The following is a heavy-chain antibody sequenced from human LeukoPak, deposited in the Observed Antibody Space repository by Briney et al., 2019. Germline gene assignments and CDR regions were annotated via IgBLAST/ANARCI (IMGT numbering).Heavy chain of an antibody. CDR1: GYTFTSYD. CDR3: ARVGLQYYYYYYMDV. J-gene: IGHJ6*03. CDR2: MNPNSGNT. Sequence: GASVKVSCKASGYTFTSYDINWVRQATGQGLEWMGWMNPNSGNTGYAQKFQGRVTMTRNTSISTAYMELSSLRSEDTAVHYCARVGLQYYYYYYMDVWGKGTTVTVSS. V-gene: IGHV1-8*01.